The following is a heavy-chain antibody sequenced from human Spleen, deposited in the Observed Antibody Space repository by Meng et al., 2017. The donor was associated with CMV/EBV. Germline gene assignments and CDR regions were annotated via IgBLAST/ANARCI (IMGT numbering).Heavy chain of an antibody. Sequence: GESLKISCAASGFTFSSYWMSWVRQAPGKGLEWVANIKQDGSEKYYVDSVKGRFTISRDNSKNTLDLQMNSLRAEDTAIYYCAKDWATNGDYDYFDNWGQGTLVTVSS. CDR3: AKDWATNGDYDYFDN. CDR2: IKQDGSEK. D-gene: IGHD4-17*01. CDR1: GFTFSSYW. V-gene: IGHV3-7*03. J-gene: IGHJ4*02.